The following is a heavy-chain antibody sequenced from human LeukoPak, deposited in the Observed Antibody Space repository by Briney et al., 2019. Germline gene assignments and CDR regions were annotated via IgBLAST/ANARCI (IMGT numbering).Heavy chain of an antibody. V-gene: IGHV4-4*09. Sequence: SETLSLTCTVSGGSISGYYWSWIRQPPGKGLEWIGYIYTSGSTNYNPSLESRVTISVDTSKNQFSLKLSSVTAADTAVYYCARIQRGRWLAFDYWGQGTLVTVSS. CDR1: GGSISGYY. D-gene: IGHD6-19*01. CDR3: ARIQRGRWLAFDY. J-gene: IGHJ4*02. CDR2: IYTSGST.